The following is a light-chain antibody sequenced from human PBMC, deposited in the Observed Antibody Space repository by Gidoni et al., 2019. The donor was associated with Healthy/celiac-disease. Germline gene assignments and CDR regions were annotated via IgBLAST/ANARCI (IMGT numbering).Light chain of an antibody. CDR3: MIWHNSAWV. CDR2: YKSDSDK. J-gene: IGLJ3*02. V-gene: IGLV5-45*03. CDR1: SGINVGTYR. Sequence: QAVLTQPSSLSASPGASASLTRTLRSGINVGTYRIYWYQQKPGSPPQYLLRYKSDSDKQQGSGVPSRFSGSKDASANAGILLISGLQSEDEADYYCMIWHNSAWVFGGGTKLTVL.